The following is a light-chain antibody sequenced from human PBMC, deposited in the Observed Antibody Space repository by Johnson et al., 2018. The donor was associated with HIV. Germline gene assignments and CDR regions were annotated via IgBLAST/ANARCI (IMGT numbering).Light chain of an antibody. CDR1: SSNIGNNF. V-gene: IGLV1-51*01. J-gene: IGLJ1*01. CDR2: DNS. Sequence: QSVLTQPPSVSAAPGQKVTISCYGSSSNIGNNFVSWYQHLPGTAPKLLVYDNSKRPSGIPDRFSATKSGTSATLGITGLQTGDEADYYCGTWDSSLSGYVFGTGTKVTVL. CDR3: GTWDSSLSGYV.